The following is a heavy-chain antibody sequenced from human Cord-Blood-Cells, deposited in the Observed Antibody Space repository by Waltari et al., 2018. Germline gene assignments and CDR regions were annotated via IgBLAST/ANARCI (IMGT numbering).Heavy chain of an antibody. V-gene: IGHV3-7*01. J-gene: IGHJ4*02. D-gene: IGHD1-26*01. CDR1: GFTFGSYW. Sequence: EVQLVESGGGWVQPGGSLRLSCEASGFTFGSYWLSWVCQATGKGLEWVSNIKQDGSEKYYGDSVKGLFTISRDNAKNSLYLQMNSLRAEDTAVYYCARDQGGVVGATTYWGQGTLVTVSS. CDR2: IKQDGSEK. CDR3: ARDQGGVVGATTY.